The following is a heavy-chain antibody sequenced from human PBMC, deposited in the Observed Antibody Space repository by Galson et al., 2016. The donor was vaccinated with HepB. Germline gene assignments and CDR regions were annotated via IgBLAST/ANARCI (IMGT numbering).Heavy chain of an antibody. J-gene: IGHJ4*02. D-gene: IGHD3-9*01. CDR3: VRDHDWAFDY. Sequence: SLRLSCAASGFTFSDYAMNWVRQAPGKGLEWISHNSRENNRIDYADSVKGRFTVSRDNGKNSLYLQMNSLIVEDTAVYYCVRDHDWAFDYWGQGLLVTVSS. CDR1: GFTFSDYA. V-gene: IGHV3-48*01. CDR2: NSRENNRI.